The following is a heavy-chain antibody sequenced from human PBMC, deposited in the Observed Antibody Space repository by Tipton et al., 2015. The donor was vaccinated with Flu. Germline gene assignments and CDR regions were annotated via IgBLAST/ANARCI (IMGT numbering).Heavy chain of an antibody. CDR1: GGSISSSSYY. J-gene: IGHJ4*02. Sequence: TLSLTCTVSGGSISSSSYYWGWIRQPPGKGLEWIGSIYYSGSTYYNPSLKSRVTISVDTSKNQFSLKLSSVTAADTAVYYCARLARYFGWLLSPPPLFDYWGQGTLVTVSS. CDR3: ARLARYFGWLLSPPPLFDY. V-gene: IGHV4-39*01. CDR2: IYYSGST. D-gene: IGHD3-9*01.